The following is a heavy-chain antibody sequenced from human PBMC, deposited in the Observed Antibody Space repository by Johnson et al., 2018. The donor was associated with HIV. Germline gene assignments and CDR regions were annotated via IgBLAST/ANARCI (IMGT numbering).Heavy chain of an antibody. Sequence: QVQLVESGGGVVQPGRSLRLSCAASGFTFTTYALHWVRRAPGKGLECVAVISYDGSNKYYADSVKGRFTISRDNAKNSLYLQMNSLKTEDTAVYYCARVGQQSNAFDIWGQGTMVTVSP. V-gene: IGHV3-30-3*01. D-gene: IGHD6-13*01. CDR2: ISYDGSNK. CDR1: GFTFTTYA. CDR3: ARVGQQSNAFDI. J-gene: IGHJ3*02.